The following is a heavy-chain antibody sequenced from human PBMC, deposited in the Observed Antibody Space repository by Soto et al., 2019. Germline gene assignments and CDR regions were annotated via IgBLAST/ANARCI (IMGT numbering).Heavy chain of an antibody. CDR1: AYTFTSYD. J-gene: IGHJ4*02. D-gene: IGHD7-27*01. V-gene: IGHV1-8*01. Sequence: QVQLVQSGAEVKKPGASVKVSCKAAAYTFTSYDINWVRQATGQDFEWMGWMNPNNGNTAYAQKFQGRDTMTRDPSKSTAFMELSSLTSEDTAVYYCARGPRNWGVDYWGQGTLVTVSS. CDR3: ARGPRNWGVDY. CDR2: MNPNNGNT.